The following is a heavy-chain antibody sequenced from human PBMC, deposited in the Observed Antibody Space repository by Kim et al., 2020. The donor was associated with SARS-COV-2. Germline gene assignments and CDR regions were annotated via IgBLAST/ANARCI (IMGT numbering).Heavy chain of an antibody. J-gene: IGHJ4*02. CDR2: ISSNGGST. D-gene: IGHD2-2*01. Sequence: GGSLRLSCSASGFTFSSYAMHWVRQAPGKGLEYVSAISSNGGSTYYADSVKGRFTISRDNSKNTLYLQMSSLRAEDTAVYYCVKDVRYCSSTSCYSSYWGQGTLVTVSS. CDR1: GFTFSSYA. CDR3: VKDVRYCSSTSCYSSY. V-gene: IGHV3-64D*06.